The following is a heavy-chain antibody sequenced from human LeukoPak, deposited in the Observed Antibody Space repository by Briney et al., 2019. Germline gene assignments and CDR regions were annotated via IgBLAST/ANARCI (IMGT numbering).Heavy chain of an antibody. V-gene: IGHV4-34*01. Sequence: PSETLSLTCAVYGGSFSGYYWSWIRQPPGKGLEWIGEINHSGSTNYNPSLKSRVTISVDTSKNQFSLKLSSVTAADTAVYYCARAYYYGSGSYYKKKHYYYYMDVWGKGTTVTVSS. J-gene: IGHJ6*03. CDR1: GGSFSGYY. D-gene: IGHD3-10*01. CDR2: INHSGST. CDR3: ARAYYYGSGSYYKKKHYYYYMDV.